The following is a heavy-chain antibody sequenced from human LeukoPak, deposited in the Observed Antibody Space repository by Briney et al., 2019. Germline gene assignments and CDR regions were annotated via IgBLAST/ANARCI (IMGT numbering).Heavy chain of an antibody. J-gene: IGHJ6*02. CDR1: GFTFSSYA. CDR2: ISYDGSNK. V-gene: IGHV3-30*04. D-gene: IGHD2-21*02. Sequence: GGSLRLSCAASGFTFSSYAMHWVRQAPGKGLEWVAVISYDGSNKYYADSVKGRFTISRDNSKNTLYLQMNRLRAEDTAVYYCASADCGGDCWHYYYYGMDVWGQGTTVTVSS. CDR3: ASADCGGDCWHYYYYGMDV.